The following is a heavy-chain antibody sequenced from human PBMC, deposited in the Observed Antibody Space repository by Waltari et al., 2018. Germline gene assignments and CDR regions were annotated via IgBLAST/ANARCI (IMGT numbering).Heavy chain of an antibody. Sequence: QVQLQESGPGLVKPSETLSLTCTVSGGSISSSYWSWIRPPAGKGLEWIGRIYSSGSTNYNPSLRSRVTMSVDTSKNQFSLKLNSVTAADTAVYYCARDWAAVADYYFDYWGQGTLVTVSS. CDR2: IYSSGST. CDR1: GGSISSSY. J-gene: IGHJ4*02. D-gene: IGHD6-19*01. V-gene: IGHV4-4*07. CDR3: ARDWAAVADYYFDY.